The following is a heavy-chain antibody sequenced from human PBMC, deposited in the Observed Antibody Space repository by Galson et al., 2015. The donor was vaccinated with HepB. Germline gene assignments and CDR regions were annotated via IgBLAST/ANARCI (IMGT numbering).Heavy chain of an antibody. D-gene: IGHD2-21*01. CDR3: ARGDCGGGSCSSVGDF. J-gene: IGHJ4*02. CDR2: SNPNSGSA. V-gene: IGHV1-2*02. CDR1: GYTFLIYG. Sequence: SVKVSCKASGYTFLIYGISWVRQAPGHGLEWMGWSNPNSGSAHYAQKFQGRITFTRETSITTAYLELTGLRPDDTAVYYCARGDCGGGSCSSVGDFWGQGTLVTASS.